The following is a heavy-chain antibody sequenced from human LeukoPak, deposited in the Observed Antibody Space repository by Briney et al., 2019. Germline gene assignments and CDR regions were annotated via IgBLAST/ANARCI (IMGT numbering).Heavy chain of an antibody. CDR2: IYTSGST. Sequence: PSETLSLTCTVSGNSISSGDNYWSWIRQPAGKGLEWIGRIYTSGSTNYNPSLKSRVTISGDTSKNQFSLKLSSVTAADTAVYYCASSSWPNWFDPWGQGTLVTVSS. CDR1: GNSISSGDNY. J-gene: IGHJ5*02. CDR3: ASSSWPNWFDP. D-gene: IGHD6-13*01. V-gene: IGHV4-61*02.